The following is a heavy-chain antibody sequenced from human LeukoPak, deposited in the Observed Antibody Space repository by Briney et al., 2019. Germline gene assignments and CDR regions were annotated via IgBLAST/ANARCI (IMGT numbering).Heavy chain of an antibody. J-gene: IGHJ4*02. D-gene: IGHD3-22*01. CDR2: IYSGGST. CDR1: GFTVSSNY. CDR3: ASQGYDSSGYYRDY. V-gene: IGHV3-53*04. Sequence: GGSLGLSCAASGFTVSSNYMSWVRQAPGKGLEWVSVIYSGGSTYYADSVKGRFTISRHNSKNTLYLQMNSLRAEDTAVYYCASQGYDSSGYYRDYWGQGTLVTVSS.